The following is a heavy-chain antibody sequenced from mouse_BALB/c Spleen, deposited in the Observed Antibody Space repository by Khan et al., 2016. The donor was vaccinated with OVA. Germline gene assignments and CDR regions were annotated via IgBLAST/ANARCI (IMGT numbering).Heavy chain of an antibody. J-gene: IGHJ3*01. D-gene: IGHD1-1*01. CDR3: ARREELVPGIAY. CDR1: GFSLSSSGMG. CDR2: IYWDDDK. V-gene: IGHV8-12*01. Sequence: QVTLKESGPGLLQPSQTLSLTCSFSGFSLSSSGMGVSWIRQPSGKGLEWLAHIYWDDDKRYNPSLKSRLTISKDTSRTPLFPQITIVDTADTATYYCARREELVPGIAYWGQGTLVTVSA.